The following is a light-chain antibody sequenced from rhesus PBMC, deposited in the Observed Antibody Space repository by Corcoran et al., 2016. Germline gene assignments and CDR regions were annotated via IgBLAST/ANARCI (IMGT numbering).Light chain of an antibody. J-gene: IGKJ1*01. V-gene: IGKV1-21*01. CDR1: QGISSW. CDR3: HPYNSAPPT. CDR2: KAS. Sequence: DIQMTQSPSSLSAAAGDRVTITWRATQGISSWLAWYQQKPGKAPKLRIYKASSLQSGVPSGVSGSGSWTDFTLPVISLQPEDFTIYYCHPYNSAPPTFGRGAKVDVK.